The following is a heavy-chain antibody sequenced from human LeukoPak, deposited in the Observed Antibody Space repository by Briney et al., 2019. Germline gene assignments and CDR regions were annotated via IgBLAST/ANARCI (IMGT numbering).Heavy chain of an antibody. J-gene: IGHJ3*02. CDR2: IIPIFGTT. V-gene: IGHV1-69*05. D-gene: IGHD3-22*01. CDR1: GGTFSSYA. CDR3: ASFHYYDSSGYAFDI. Sequence: GASVKVSCKASGGTFSSYAISWVRQAPGQGLEWMGGIIPIFGTTNYAQKFQGRVTINTDESTSTAYMELSSLRSEDTAVYYCASFHYYDSSGYAFDIRGQGTMVTVSS.